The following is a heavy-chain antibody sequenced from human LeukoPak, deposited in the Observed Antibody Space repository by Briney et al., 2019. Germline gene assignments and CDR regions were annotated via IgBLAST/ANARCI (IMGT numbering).Heavy chain of an antibody. CDR3: ARDPGSGYEEHFDY. J-gene: IGHJ4*02. CDR2: IYYSGST. D-gene: IGHD5-12*01. Sequence: TSETLSLTCTVSGGSISSYYWSWIRQPPGKGLEWIGYIYYSGSTNYNPSLKSRVTISVDTSKNQFSLKLSSVTAADTAVYYCARDPGSGYEEHFDYWGQGTLVTVSS. CDR1: GGSISSYY. V-gene: IGHV4-59*01.